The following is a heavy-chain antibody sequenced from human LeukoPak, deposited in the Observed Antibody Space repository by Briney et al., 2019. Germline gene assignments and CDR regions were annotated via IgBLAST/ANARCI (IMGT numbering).Heavy chain of an antibody. CDR3: AREGGYYRPLDY. CDR1: GGSISSYY. D-gene: IGHD3-22*01. Sequence: SETLSLTCTVSGGSISSYYWSWIRQPPGKGLEWIGEVHLDGRTNYNPSLTSRLTMSVDLSENHISLKLTSVTAADTAVYYCAREGGYYRPLDYSGPGTLVTVSS. CDR2: VHLDGRT. J-gene: IGHJ4*02. V-gene: IGHV4-59*12.